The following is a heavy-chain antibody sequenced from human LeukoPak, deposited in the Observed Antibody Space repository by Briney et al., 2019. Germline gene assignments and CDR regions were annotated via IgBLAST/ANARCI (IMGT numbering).Heavy chain of an antibody. Sequence: GGSLRLSCAASGFTVSSNYMSWVRQAPGKGLEWVSVIYSGGSTYYADSVKGRFTISRDNSKNTLYLQMNSLRAEDTAVYCCATTSGYDSNDAFDIWGQGTMVTVSS. CDR1: GFTVSSNY. D-gene: IGHD5-12*01. J-gene: IGHJ3*02. V-gene: IGHV3-66*01. CDR2: IYSGGST. CDR3: ATTSGYDSNDAFDI.